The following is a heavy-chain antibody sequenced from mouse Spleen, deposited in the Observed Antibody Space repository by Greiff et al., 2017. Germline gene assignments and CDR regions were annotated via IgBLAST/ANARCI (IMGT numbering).Heavy chain of an antibody. D-gene: IGHD2-1*01. J-gene: IGHJ4*01. CDR1: GFSLTSYG. CDR2: IWSGGST. CDR3: ARNGGNLNYYAMDY. Sequence: VKLQESGPGLVQPSQSLSITCTVSGFSLTSYGVHWVRQSPGKGLEWLGVIWSGGSTDYNAAFISRLSISKDNSKSQVFFKMNSLQADDTAIYYCARNGGNLNYYAMDYWGQGTSVTVSS. V-gene: IGHV2-2*01.